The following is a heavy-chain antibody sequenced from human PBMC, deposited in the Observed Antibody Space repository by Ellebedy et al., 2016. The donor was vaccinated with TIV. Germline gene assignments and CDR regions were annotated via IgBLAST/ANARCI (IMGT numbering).Heavy chain of an antibody. D-gene: IGHD6-19*01. CDR1: GYTFSNYF. CDR3: ARVPLSYSSGWYSFDY. CDR2: INPSGGST. J-gene: IGHJ4*02. V-gene: IGHV1-2*04. Sequence: AASVTVSCKASGYTFSNYFVHWVRQAPGQGLEWMGIINPSGGSTTYAQKFQGWVTMTRDTSISTAYMELSRLRSDDTAVYYCARVPLSYSSGWYSFDYWGQGTLVTVSS.